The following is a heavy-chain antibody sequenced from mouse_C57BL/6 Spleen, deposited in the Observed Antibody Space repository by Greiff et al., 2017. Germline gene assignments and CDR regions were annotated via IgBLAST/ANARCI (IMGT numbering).Heavy chain of an antibody. D-gene: IGHD2-2*01. CDR3: ARWEGYDGFDY. CDR2: IHPNSGST. Sequence: QVQLQQPGAELVKPGASVKLSCKASGYTFTSYWMHWVKQRPGQGLEWIGMIHPNSGSTNYNEKFKSKATLTVDKSSSTAYMQLSSLTSEDSAVYYCARWEGYDGFDYWGQGTTLTVSS. V-gene: IGHV1-64*01. CDR1: GYTFTSYW. J-gene: IGHJ2*01.